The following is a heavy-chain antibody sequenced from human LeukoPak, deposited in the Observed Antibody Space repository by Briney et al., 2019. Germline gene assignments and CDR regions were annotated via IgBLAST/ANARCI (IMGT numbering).Heavy chain of an antibody. CDR2: INPNSGGT. CDR1: GYTFTGYY. V-gene: IGHV1-2*02. Sequence: GASVKVSCKASGYTFTGYYMHWVRQAPGQGLEWMGWINPNSGGTNYAQKFQGRVTMTTDTSTSTAYMELRSLRSDDTAVYYCAXXXXXXXTTTMNYYYYYYMDVWGKGTTVTISS. D-gene: IGHD4-17*01. CDR3: AXXXXXXXTTTMNYYYYYYMDV. J-gene: IGHJ6*03.